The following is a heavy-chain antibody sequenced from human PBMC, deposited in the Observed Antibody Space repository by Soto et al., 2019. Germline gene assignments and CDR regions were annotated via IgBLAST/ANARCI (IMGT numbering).Heavy chain of an antibody. CDR3: TTDPVTMIVVVPSSG. CDR2: IRSKTDGGTT. CDR1: GLTFGDYA. D-gene: IGHD3-22*01. J-gene: IGHJ4*02. Sequence: PGGSLRLSCTASGLTFGDYAMSWFRQATGMGLEWVGFIRSKTDGGTTDYAAPVKGRFTISRDDSKNTLYLQMNSLKTEDTAVYYCTTDPVTMIVVVPSSGWGQGTLVTVSS. V-gene: IGHV3-49*03.